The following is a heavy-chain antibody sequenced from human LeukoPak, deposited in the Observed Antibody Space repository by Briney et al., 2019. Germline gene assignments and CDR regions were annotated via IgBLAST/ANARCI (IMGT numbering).Heavy chain of an antibody. Sequence: GGSLRLSCAASGFTFSSYAMSWVRQAPGKGLEWVSAISGSGGSTYYGDSMKGRVTTSRDNSKNTVYLHMTSLRAEDTAVYFCARDQHSTSLSYMDVWGDGTTVTVSS. J-gene: IGHJ6*03. D-gene: IGHD6-6*01. CDR1: GFTFSSYA. CDR2: ISGSGGST. V-gene: IGHV3-23*01. CDR3: ARDQHSTSLSYMDV.